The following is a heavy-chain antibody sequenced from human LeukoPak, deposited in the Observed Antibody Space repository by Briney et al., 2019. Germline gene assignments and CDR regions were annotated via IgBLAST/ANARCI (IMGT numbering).Heavy chain of an antibody. Sequence: PGGSLRLSCAASGFTFDDYGMSWVRQAPGKGLEWVSGINWNGGSTGYADSVKGRFTISRDNAKNSLYLQMNSLRAEDTALYYCAREVTYYDFWSGYSDDYYYYYMDVWGKGTTVTVSS. CDR2: INWNGGST. V-gene: IGHV3-20*04. CDR1: GFTFDDYG. CDR3: AREVTYYDFWSGYSDDYYYYYMDV. D-gene: IGHD3-3*01. J-gene: IGHJ6*03.